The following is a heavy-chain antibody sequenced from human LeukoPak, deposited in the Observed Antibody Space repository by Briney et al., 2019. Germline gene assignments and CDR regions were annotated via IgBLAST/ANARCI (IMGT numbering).Heavy chain of an antibody. V-gene: IGHV3-48*01. J-gene: IGHJ6*04. D-gene: IGHD3-10*02. CDR3: AELGITMIGGV. Sequence: GGSLRLSCAASGFTFSSFGIHWVRQAPGKGLEWVSYISSSGSTIYYAGSVKGRFTISRDKAKNSLYLQMNSLRAEDTAVYHCAELGITMIGGVWGKGTTVTISS. CDR1: GFTFSSFG. CDR2: ISSSGSTI.